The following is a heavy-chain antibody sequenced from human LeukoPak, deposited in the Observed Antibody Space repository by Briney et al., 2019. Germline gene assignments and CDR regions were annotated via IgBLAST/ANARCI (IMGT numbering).Heavy chain of an antibody. V-gene: IGHV3-30*19. J-gene: IGHJ4*02. D-gene: IGHD3-9*01. CDR1: GFTFSSYG. CDR3: ARDKGYDILTGYYGRSYYFDY. CDR2: ISYDGSNK. Sequence: GGSLRLSCAASGFTFSSYGMHWVRQAPGKGLEWVAVISYDGSNKYYADSVKGRFTISRDNSKNTLYLQMNSLRAEDTAVYYCARDKGYDILTGYYGRSYYFDYWGQGTLVTVPS.